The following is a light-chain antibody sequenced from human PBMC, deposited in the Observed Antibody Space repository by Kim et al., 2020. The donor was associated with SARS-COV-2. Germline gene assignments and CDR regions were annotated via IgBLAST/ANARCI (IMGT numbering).Light chain of an antibody. CDR1: SSNIGSNY. CDR3: AAWDDSLSGWV. CDR2: RNN. J-gene: IGLJ3*02. V-gene: IGLV1-47*01. Sequence: ELTQSPSASGTPGQRVTISCSGSSSNIGSNYVYWYQQLPGTAPKLLIYRNNQRPSGVPDRFSGSKSGTSASLAISGLRSEDEADYYCAAWDDSLSGWVFGGGTQLTVL.